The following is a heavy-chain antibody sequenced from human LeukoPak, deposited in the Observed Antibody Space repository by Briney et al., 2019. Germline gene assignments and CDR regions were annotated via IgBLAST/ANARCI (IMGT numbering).Heavy chain of an antibody. CDR3: ARAVGATNWFDP. CDR2: INPNSGGT. Sequence: ASVKVSCKASGYTFTGYYIHWVRQAPGQGHEWMGWINPNSGGTNYPQKFQGRVTMTRDTSISTAYMELSRLRSDDTAVYYCARAVGATNWFDPWGQGTLVTVSS. D-gene: IGHD1-26*01. CDR1: GYTFTGYY. V-gene: IGHV1-2*02. J-gene: IGHJ5*02.